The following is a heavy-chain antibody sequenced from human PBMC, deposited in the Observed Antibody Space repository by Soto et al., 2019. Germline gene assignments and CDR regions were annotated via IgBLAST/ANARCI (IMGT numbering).Heavy chain of an antibody. D-gene: IGHD3-10*01. CDR1: GYTFTGYY. CDR3: ARGELLWFGESTPRGAFDI. V-gene: IGHV1-2*04. Sequence: ASVKVSCKASGYTFTGYYMHWVRQAPGQGLEWMGWINPNSGGTNYAQKFQGWVTMTRDTSISTAYMELSRLRSDDTAVYYCARGELLWFGESTPRGAFDIWGQGTMVTVSS. CDR2: INPNSGGT. J-gene: IGHJ3*02.